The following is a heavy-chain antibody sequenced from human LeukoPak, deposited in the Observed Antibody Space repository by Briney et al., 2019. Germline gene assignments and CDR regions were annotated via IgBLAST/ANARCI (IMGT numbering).Heavy chain of an antibody. Sequence: SETLSLTCTVSGGSISSGSYYWVWIRQPPGKGLEWIGSIYYSGSTFYNPSLKSRVTISIDTSMNQFSLKLTSVTAADTAVYYCARVTCGTSCYSYYYFGMDVWGPGTAVTVSS. CDR1: GGSISSGSYY. J-gene: IGHJ6*02. CDR3: ARVTCGTSCYSYYYFGMDV. CDR2: IYYSGST. D-gene: IGHD2-2*01. V-gene: IGHV4-39*07.